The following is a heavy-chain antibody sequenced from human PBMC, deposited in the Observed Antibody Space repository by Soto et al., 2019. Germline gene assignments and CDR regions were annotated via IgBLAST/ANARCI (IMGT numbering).Heavy chain of an antibody. CDR2: VYYSGST. CDR1: GGSISGYY. V-gene: IGHV4-59*12. D-gene: IGHD3-22*01. Sequence: SETLSLTCTVSGGSISGYYWDWIRQPPGKGLEWIGYVYYSGSTSYNPSLKSRVTISVDTSKNQFSLKLSSVTAADTAVYYCARDRGGGDYDSSGYTFRDLDAFDIWGQGTMVTVSS. CDR3: ARDRGGGDYDSSGYTFRDLDAFDI. J-gene: IGHJ3*02.